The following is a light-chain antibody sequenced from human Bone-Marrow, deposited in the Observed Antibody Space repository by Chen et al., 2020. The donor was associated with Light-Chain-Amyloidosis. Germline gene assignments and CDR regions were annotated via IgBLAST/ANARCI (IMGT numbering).Light chain of an antibody. CDR2: EVT. V-gene: IGLV2-14*01. Sequence: QSALTQPASVSGSPGQLITISCTGTSSDVCGDNHVSWYQQHPDKAPKLMIYEVTNRPSWVPDRVSGSKSDNTASLTISGLQTEDEADYFCSSYTITNTLVFGSGTRVTV. J-gene: IGLJ1*01. CDR3: SSYTITNTLV. CDR1: SSDVCGDNH.